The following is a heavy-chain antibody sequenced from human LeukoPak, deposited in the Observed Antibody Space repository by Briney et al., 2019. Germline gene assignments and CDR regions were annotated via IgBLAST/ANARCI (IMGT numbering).Heavy chain of an antibody. CDR3: ARDRGGSGSYYPYFDY. D-gene: IGHD3-10*01. J-gene: IGHJ4*02. V-gene: IGHV4-59*01. CDR1: GGSISSYY. Sequence: SETLSLTCTVSGGSISSYYWSWIRQPPGKGLEWIGNIYYSGSTNYNPSLKSRVTISVDTSKNQFSLKLSSVSAADTAVYYCARDRGGSGSYYPYFDYWGQGTLVPVSS. CDR2: IYYSGST.